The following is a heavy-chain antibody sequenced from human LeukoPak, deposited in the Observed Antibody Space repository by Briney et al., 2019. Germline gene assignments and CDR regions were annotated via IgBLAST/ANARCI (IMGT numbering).Heavy chain of an antibody. J-gene: IGHJ4*02. D-gene: IGHD3-10*01. CDR2: ISYDGSNI. CDR1: GFTFSSYT. V-gene: IGHV3-30*04. Sequence: GGSLRLSCAASGFTFSSYTIHWVRQAPGKGLEWVAVISYDGSNIYYADSVKGRFTISRDNSKNTLYLQMNSLRTEDTALYYCARDARRFGELFDYWGQGTLVTVSS. CDR3: ARDARRFGELFDY.